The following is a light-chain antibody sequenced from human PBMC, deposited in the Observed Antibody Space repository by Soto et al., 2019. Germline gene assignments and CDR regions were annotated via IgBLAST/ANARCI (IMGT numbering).Light chain of an antibody. J-gene: IGKJ1*01. Sequence: DIQMTQSPSSLSASVGDRFTITCRASQSISSYLNWYQQKPGKAPKLLIHAASSLQSGVPSRFSGSGSGTDFTLTISSLQPEDFATYYCQQSYSTPWTFGQGTRWIS. V-gene: IGKV1-39*01. CDR3: QQSYSTPWT. CDR1: QSISSY. CDR2: AAS.